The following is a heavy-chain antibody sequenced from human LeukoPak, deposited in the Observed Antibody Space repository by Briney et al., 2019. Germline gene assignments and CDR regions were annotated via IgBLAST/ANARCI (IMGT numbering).Heavy chain of an antibody. CDR3: VRDRELYY. CDR2: VYNSGST. D-gene: IGHD1-26*01. Sequence: AETLSLTCSVSGGSISIYCWSWIRQPPGKGLEWIGYVYNSGSTDYNPSLKSRVTISVDTSKNQFSLKVNSVTASDTAVYYCVRDRELYYWGQGILVTVSS. CDR1: GGSISIYC. J-gene: IGHJ4*02. V-gene: IGHV4-59*01.